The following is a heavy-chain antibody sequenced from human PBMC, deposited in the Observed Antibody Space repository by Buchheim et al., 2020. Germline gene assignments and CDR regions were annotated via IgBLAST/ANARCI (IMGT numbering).Heavy chain of an antibody. CDR3: ARRPDSSGWYIRRNDAFDI. CDR2: ISPSSGGT. J-gene: IGHJ3*02. V-gene: IGHV1-2*02. CDR1: GYTFTGNY. Sequence: QVQLVQSGAEVKKPGASVKVSCKASGYTFTGNYVHWVRLAPGQGLEWMGWISPSSGGTKYAQKFQGRVTISVDTSKNQFSLKLSSVTAADTAVYYCARRPDSSGWYIRRNDAFDIWGQGT. D-gene: IGHD6-19*01.